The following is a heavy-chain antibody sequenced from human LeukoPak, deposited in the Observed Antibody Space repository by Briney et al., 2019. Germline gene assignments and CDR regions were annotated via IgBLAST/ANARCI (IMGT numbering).Heavy chain of an antibody. V-gene: IGHV3-23*01. D-gene: IGHD3-10*02. CDR3: AELGITMSGGV. J-gene: IGHJ6*04. Sequence: GGSLRLSCAASGFSFSVHGINWVRQAPGRRLEWVSAISSGGDITYYTHSVQGRFTISRDNAKNSLYLQMNSLRAEDTAVYYCAELGITMSGGVWGRGTTVTIAS. CDR1: GFSFSVHG. CDR2: ISSGGDIT.